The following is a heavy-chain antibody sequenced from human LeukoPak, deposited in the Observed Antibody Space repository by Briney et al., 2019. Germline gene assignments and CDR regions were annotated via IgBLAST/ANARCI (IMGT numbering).Heavy chain of an antibody. J-gene: IGHJ4*02. CDR2: IYYSGST. CDR1: GGSVSSYY. V-gene: IGHV4-59*02. Sequence: SETLSLTCTVSGGSVSSYYWSWIRQPPGKGLEWIGYIYYSGSTNYNPSLKSRVTISVDTSKNQFSLKLSSVTAADTAVYYCARESGYDRDFDYWGQGTLVTVSS. CDR3: ARESGYDRDFDY. D-gene: IGHD5-12*01.